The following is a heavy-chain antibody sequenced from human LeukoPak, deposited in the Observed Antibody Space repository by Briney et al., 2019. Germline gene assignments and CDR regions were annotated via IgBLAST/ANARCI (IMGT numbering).Heavy chain of an antibody. D-gene: IGHD3-10*01. J-gene: IGHJ5*02. Sequence: GGSLRLSCAASGFTFSDYYMSWIRQAPGKGLEWVSYISSSGSTIYYADPVKGRFTISRDNAKSSLYLQMNSLRAEDTAVYYCARDPYNYYYGSGSYPNGDGWFDPWGQGTLVTVSS. CDR3: ARDPYNYYYGSGSYPNGDGWFDP. CDR1: GFTFSDYY. V-gene: IGHV3-11*01. CDR2: ISSSGSTI.